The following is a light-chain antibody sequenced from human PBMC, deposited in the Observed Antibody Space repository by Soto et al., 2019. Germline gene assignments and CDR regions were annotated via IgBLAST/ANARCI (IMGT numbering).Light chain of an antibody. Sequence: QSVLTQPPSVSGAPGQGVTISCTGSSSNIGAGYDVHWYQQLPGTAPKLLIYGNTNRPSGVPDRFSGSKSGTSASLAITGLQAEDEADYYCCSYAASNTFVFGTGTKVTVL. V-gene: IGLV1-40*01. CDR1: SSNIGAGYD. CDR2: GNT. J-gene: IGLJ1*01. CDR3: CSYAASNTFV.